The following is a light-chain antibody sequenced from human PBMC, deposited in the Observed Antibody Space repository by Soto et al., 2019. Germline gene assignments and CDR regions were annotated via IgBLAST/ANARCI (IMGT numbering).Light chain of an antibody. CDR3: LQDYNYAWT. CDR1: QDIGNK. V-gene: IGKV1-6*01. CDR2: AAY. Sequence: ASQMTQSPSSLSASVGDRVTITCRASQDIGNKLGWFQQKPGKAPELLIYAAYNLQSGVPSSFSGSRSGTDFTLTISSLQPEDFATYYCLQDYNYAWTFGQGTKVEIK. J-gene: IGKJ1*01.